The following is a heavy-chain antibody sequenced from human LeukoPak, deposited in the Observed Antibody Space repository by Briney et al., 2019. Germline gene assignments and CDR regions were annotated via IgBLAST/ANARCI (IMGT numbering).Heavy chain of an antibody. J-gene: IGHJ4*02. Sequence: GGSLRLSCAASGLTFSSYWMTWVRQAPGKGLEWVATIKYDGSETYYVDSVRGRFSISRDNAKNSLYLQMNSLSAEDTAVYYCARDSTLSNYWGQGTLVTVSS. D-gene: IGHD3-16*01. CDR3: ARDSTLSNY. CDR2: IKYDGSET. V-gene: IGHV3-7*04. CDR1: GLTFSSYW.